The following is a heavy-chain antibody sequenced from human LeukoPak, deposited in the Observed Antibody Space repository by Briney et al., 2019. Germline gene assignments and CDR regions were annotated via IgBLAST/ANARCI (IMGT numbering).Heavy chain of an antibody. V-gene: IGHV1-69*04. J-gene: IGHJ4*02. CDR3: ARAGGWSPEVGHY. D-gene: IGHD6-19*01. CDR1: GGTFSSYA. Sequence: ASVKVSCKASGGTFSSYAISWVRQAPGQGLEWMGRIIPILGIANYAQKFQGRVTITADKSTSTAYMELSSLRSEDTAVYYCARAGGWSPEVGHYWGQGTLVTVSS. CDR2: IIPILGIA.